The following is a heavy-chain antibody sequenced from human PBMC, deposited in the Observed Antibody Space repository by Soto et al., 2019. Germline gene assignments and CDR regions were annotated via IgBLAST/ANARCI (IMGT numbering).Heavy chain of an antibody. V-gene: IGHV4-59*01. D-gene: IGHD3-16*01. CDR2: IYYSGST. CDR1: GGSISSYY. Sequence: QVQLQESGPGLVKPSETLSLTCTVSGGSISSYYWSWIRQPPGKGLEWIGYIYYSGSTNYNPSLQSRVTLSVDTSKHPFALKLRSVTAADTAVYYCARVGGGACDIWGQGTMVTVSS. J-gene: IGHJ3*02. CDR3: ARVGGGACDI.